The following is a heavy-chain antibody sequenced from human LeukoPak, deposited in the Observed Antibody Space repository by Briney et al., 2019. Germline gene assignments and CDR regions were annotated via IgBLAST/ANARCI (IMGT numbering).Heavy chain of an antibody. CDR3: ATLGLGDSGGWYGFDY. V-gene: IGHV3-30*04. CDR1: GFAFSNYA. CDR2: TSADESHK. J-gene: IGHJ4*02. Sequence: PGRSLRLSCAASGFAFSNYALHWVRQAPGKGLEWVAGTSADESHKTYADSVRGRFTVSRDNSKNTLYLQMNSLRPEDTAVYYCATLGLGDSGGWYGFDYWGQGTLVTVSS. D-gene: IGHD6-19*01.